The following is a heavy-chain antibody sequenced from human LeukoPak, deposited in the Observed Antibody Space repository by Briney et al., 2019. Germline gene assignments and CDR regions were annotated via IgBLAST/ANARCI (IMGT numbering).Heavy chain of an antibody. D-gene: IGHD2-15*01. Sequence: PGGSLRLSCAASGFPLSNYWMHLVRPVPGEGLVWVSHINGDGTSTGYADSVRSRFTISRDNAKNKLYLQMNSLREEDTAVYYCGRGGVVAFVDVWGQGTTVTVSS. J-gene: IGHJ6*02. CDR1: GFPLSNYW. V-gene: IGHV3-74*01. CDR2: INGDGTST. CDR3: GRGGVVAFVDV.